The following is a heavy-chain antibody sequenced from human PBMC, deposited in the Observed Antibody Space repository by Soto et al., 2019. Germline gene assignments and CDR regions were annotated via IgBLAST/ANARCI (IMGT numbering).Heavy chain of an antibody. CDR2: IIPILGMA. CDR3: AYYGSGSDY. CDR1: GGTFSSYT. J-gene: IGHJ4*02. Sequence: QVQLVQSGAEVKKPGSSVKVSCKASGGTFSSYTISWVRQAPGQGLEWMGRIIPILGMANYAQKFQGRVTXXADKSTSTAYMELSSLRSEDTAVYYCAYYGSGSDYGGQGTLVTVSS. D-gene: IGHD3-10*01. V-gene: IGHV1-69*02.